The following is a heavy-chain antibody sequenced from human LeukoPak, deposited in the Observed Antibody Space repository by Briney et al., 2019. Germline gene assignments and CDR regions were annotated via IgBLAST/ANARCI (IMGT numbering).Heavy chain of an antibody. V-gene: IGHV1-8*03. CDR2: MNPNSGNT. J-gene: IGHJ4*02. CDR1: GYTFTSYD. CDR3: ARTSIVGATSDY. D-gene: IGHD1-26*01. Sequence: GASVKVSCKASGYTFTSYDINWVRQATGEGLEWMGWMNPNSGNTGYAQKFQGRVTITRNTSISTAYMELSSLRSEDTAVYYCARTSIVGATSDYWGQGTLVTVSS.